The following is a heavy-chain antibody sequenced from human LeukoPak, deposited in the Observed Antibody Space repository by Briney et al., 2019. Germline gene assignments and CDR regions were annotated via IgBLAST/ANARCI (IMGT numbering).Heavy chain of an antibody. D-gene: IGHD3-10*01. J-gene: IGHJ3*02. CDR1: GGSISSGGYS. Sequence: SETLSLTCAVSGGSISSGGYSWSWIRQPPGKGLEWIGYIYHSGSTYYNPSLKSRVTISVDRSKNQFSLKLSSVTAADTAVYYCARAGMVRGVETIDAFDIWGQGTMVTVSS. CDR2: IYHSGST. V-gene: IGHV4-30-2*01. CDR3: ARAGMVRGVETIDAFDI.